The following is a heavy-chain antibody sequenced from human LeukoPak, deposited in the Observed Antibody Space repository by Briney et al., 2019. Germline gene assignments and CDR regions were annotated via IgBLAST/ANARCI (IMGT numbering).Heavy chain of an antibody. V-gene: IGHV3-7*01. Sequence: GGSLRLSCAASGFTLSSYWMSWVRQAPGKGLEWVANIKYDGSEIYYVDSVKGRFTISRDIAKNSLNLQMNGLRAEDTAVYYCARDIAAAGLFFDYWGQGTLVTVSS. CDR3: ARDIAAAGLFFDY. D-gene: IGHD6-13*01. CDR1: GFTLSSYW. J-gene: IGHJ4*02. CDR2: IKYDGSEI.